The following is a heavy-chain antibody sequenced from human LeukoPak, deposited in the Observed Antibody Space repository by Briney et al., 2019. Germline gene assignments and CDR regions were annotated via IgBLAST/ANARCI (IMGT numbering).Heavy chain of an antibody. V-gene: IGHV4-59*01. CDR1: GGPISSYY. CDR3: ARARPRFDP. Sequence: SETLSLTCTVSGGPISSYYWSWIRQPPGKGLEWIGYIYYSGSTNYNPSLKSRVTISVDTSKNQFSLKLSSVTAADTAVYYCARARPRFDPWGQGTLVTVSS. CDR2: IYYSGST. J-gene: IGHJ5*02.